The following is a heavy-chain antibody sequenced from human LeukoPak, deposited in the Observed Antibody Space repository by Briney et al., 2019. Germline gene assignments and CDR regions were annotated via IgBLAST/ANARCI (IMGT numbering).Heavy chain of an antibody. Sequence: PSETLSLTCTVSGGSISSYYWSWIRQPPGKGLEWIGYIYYSGSTNYNPSLKSRVTISVDTSKNQFSLKLSSVTAADTAVYYCARGYSYGYGFDPWGQGTLVTVS. J-gene: IGHJ5*02. CDR2: IYYSGST. CDR1: GGSISSYY. D-gene: IGHD5-18*01. V-gene: IGHV4-59*08. CDR3: ARGYSYGYGFDP.